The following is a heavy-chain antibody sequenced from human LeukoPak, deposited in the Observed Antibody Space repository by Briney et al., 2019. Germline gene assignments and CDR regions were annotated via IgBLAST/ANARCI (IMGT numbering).Heavy chain of an antibody. CDR2: MNPNSGNT. J-gene: IGHJ6*02. V-gene: IGHV1-8*01. D-gene: IGHD3-10*01. Sequence: ASVKVSCKASGYTFTSYDINWVRQATGQGLEWMGWMNPNSGNTGYAQKFQGRVTMTRNTSISTAYMELSSLRSEDTAVYYCARIPSSSGELLRYDYYYYYGTDVWGQGTTVTVSS. CDR1: GYTFTSYD. CDR3: ARIPSSSGELLRYDYYYYYGTDV.